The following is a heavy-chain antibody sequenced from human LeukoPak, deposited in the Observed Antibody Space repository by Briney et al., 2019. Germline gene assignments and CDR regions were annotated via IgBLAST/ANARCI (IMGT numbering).Heavy chain of an antibody. J-gene: IGHJ4*02. CDR2: ISGTSGTI. CDR3: AKTLGDQRASDY. Sequence: GGSLRLSCAASGFTFSNCAMSSVRQAPGKRLEWVSGISGTSGTINYADPVKGRFTISRDNSKNTVYLQMNSLRAEDTAVYYCAKTLGDQRASDYCGQGTLVTVSS. CDR1: GFTFSNCA. V-gene: IGHV3-23*01. D-gene: IGHD2-21*02.